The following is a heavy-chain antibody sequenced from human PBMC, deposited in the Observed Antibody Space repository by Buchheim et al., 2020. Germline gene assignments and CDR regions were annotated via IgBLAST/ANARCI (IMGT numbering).Heavy chain of an antibody. V-gene: IGHV4-34*01. Sequence: QVQLQQWGAGLFKPSETLSLTCAVYGGSFSGYSWSWIRQPPGKGLEWIGEINHSGSTNYNPSLKRRVTISVDTSKNPFSLKLSSVTAADTAVDYCAGNYDILTGYPDWGQGTL. D-gene: IGHD3-9*01. CDR3: AGNYDILTGYPD. CDR1: GGSFSGYS. CDR2: INHSGST. J-gene: IGHJ4*02.